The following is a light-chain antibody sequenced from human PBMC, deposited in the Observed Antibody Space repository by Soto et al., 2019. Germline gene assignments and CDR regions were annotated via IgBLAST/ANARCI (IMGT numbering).Light chain of an antibody. V-gene: IGLV2-11*01. CDR1: SSDVGGYNY. CDR3: CSYAGSYTFEV. CDR2: DVS. J-gene: IGLJ1*01. Sequence: QSALTQPRSVSGSPGQSVTISCTGTSSDVGGYNYVSWYQQHPGKAPKLMIYDVSKRPSGVPDRFSGSKSGNTASLTISGLQSADEADYYCCSYAGSYTFEVFGTGTKVTVL.